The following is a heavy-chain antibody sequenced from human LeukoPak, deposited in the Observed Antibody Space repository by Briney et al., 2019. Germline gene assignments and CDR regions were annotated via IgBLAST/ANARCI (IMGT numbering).Heavy chain of an antibody. J-gene: IGHJ6*02. V-gene: IGHV3-74*01. CDR2: INSDGSST. D-gene: IGHD3-10*01. Sequence: GGSLRLSCAASGFTFSSYWMHWVRQAPGKGLVWVSRINSDGSSTSYADSVKGRFTISRDNAKNTLCLQMNSLRAEDTAVYYCARETGSGYGMDVWGXXTTVTVSS. CDR3: ARETGSGYGMDV. CDR1: GFTFSSYW.